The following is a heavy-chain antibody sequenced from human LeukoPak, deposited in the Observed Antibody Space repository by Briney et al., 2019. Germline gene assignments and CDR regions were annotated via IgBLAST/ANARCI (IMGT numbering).Heavy chain of an antibody. CDR3: ARGRGYCSGGSCYSRWFDP. J-gene: IGHJ5*02. CDR2: IIPIFGIA. V-gene: IGHV1-69*04. Sequence: SVKVSCKASGGTFSSYAISWVRQAPGQGLEWMGRIIPIFGIANYAQKFQGRVTITADKSTSTAYMELSSLRSEDTAVYYCARGRGYCSGGSCYSRWFDPWGQGTLVTVSS. CDR1: GGTFSSYA. D-gene: IGHD2-15*01.